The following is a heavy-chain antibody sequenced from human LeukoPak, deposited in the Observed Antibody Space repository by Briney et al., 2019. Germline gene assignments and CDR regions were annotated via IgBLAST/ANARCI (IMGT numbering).Heavy chain of an antibody. D-gene: IGHD6-19*01. V-gene: IGHV4-34*01. CDR2: INQSGST. CDR1: GGSFSGYY. CDR3: ASLKRVAGPYFDY. J-gene: IGHJ4*02. Sequence: AETLSLTCAVSGGSFSGYYWSWIRQPPGKGLEWFGEINQSGSTNYNPSLKSRVTISVDTSKNQFSLKLSSVTAADTAVYYWASLKRVAGPYFDYWGQGTLVTVSS.